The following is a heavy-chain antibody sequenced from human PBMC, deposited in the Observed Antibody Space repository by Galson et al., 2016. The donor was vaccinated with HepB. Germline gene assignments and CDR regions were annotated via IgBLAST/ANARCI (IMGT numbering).Heavy chain of an antibody. D-gene: IGHD3-3*01. CDR3: ARAYDFRRGGRSYFYAFDV. Sequence: SLRLSCAASGFIFSDYSMSWIRQAPGKGLEWISYIGGTGTSVFYADSVKGRFIISRDNAQNSLSLQINNLRADDTAVYYCARAYDFRRGGRSYFYAFDVWGQGTTVIVSS. J-gene: IGHJ6*02. CDR2: IGGTGTSV. V-gene: IGHV3-11*01. CDR1: GFIFSDYS.